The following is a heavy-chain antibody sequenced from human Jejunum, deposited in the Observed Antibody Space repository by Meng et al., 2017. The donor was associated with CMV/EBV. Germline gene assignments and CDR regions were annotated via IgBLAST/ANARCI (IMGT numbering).Heavy chain of an antibody. CDR3: ARDNTGSCTGGTCYSAYYYGLDV. V-gene: IGHV3-21*01. J-gene: IGHJ6*02. CDR2: ISTRSDYL. Sequence: NWVRQAPGKGLEWVSSISTRSDYLYSADSVKGRFSISRDDAKNSLYLQMNSLGAEDTAVYFCARDNTGSCTGGTCYSAYYYGLDVWGQGTTVTVSS. D-gene: IGHD2-15*01.